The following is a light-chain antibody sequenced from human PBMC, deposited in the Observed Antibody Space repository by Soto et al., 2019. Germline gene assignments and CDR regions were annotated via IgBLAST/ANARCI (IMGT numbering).Light chain of an antibody. J-gene: IGKJ3*01. CDR3: QQYNSYSIT. CDR2: DAS. CDR1: QSMSSW. V-gene: IGKV1-5*01. Sequence: DIQMTQSPSTLSASVGDRVTITCRASQSMSSWLAWYQQKPGKAPKLLIYDASSLESGVPSRFSGSGSGTEFTLTISSLQPDDFATYYCQQYNSYSITFGPGTKVDIK.